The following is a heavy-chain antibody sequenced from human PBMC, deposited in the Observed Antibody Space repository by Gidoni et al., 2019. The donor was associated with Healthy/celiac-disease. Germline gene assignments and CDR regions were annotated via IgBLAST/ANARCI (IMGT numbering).Heavy chain of an antibody. J-gene: IGHJ5*02. CDR2: IKQDGSEK. D-gene: IGHD3-3*01. Sequence: EVQLVESGGGLVQPGGSLRLSCAASGFTLSSYWMSWVRQAPGKGLGWVANIKQDGSEKYYVDSVKGRFTISRDNAKNSLYLQMNSLRAEDTAVYYCARAPYDFWSGFQSNWFDPWGQGTLVTVSS. CDR1: GFTLSSYW. V-gene: IGHV3-7*01. CDR3: ARAPYDFWSGFQSNWFDP.